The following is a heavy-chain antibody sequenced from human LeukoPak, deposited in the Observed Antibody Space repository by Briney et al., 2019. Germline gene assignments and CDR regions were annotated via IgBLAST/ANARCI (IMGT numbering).Heavy chain of an antibody. CDR2: ISSTSRSYI. Sequence: GGSLRLSCAASGFTLSSYAMSWVRQAPGKGLEWVSSISSTSRSYIYYADSVKGRFTISRDNAKNSLYLQMNSLRAEDTAVYYCAREHSGYDFPGRDYYYMDVWGKGTTVTVSS. J-gene: IGHJ6*03. D-gene: IGHD5-12*01. V-gene: IGHV3-21*01. CDR1: GFTLSSYA. CDR3: AREHSGYDFPGRDYYYMDV.